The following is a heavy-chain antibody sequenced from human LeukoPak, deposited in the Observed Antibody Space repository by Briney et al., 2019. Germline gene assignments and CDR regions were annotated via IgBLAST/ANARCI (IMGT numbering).Heavy chain of an antibody. CDR1: GDSISSNKYY. CDR3: ATVMTGSRYFDL. V-gene: IGHV4-31*01. D-gene: IGHD3-9*01. J-gene: IGHJ2*01. Sequence: SETLSLTCTVSGDSISSNKYYWSWIRQHPGKGLEWIGYIDYSGTTYYNPSLNRPVTISVDTSENRFSLTLDSVTAADTAVFYCATVMTGSRYFDLWGRGTLVTVSS. CDR2: IDYSGTT.